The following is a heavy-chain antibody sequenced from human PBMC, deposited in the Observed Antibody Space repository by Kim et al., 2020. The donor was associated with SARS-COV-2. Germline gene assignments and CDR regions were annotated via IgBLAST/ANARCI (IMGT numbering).Heavy chain of an antibody. V-gene: IGHV3-53*01. J-gene: IGHJ4*02. Sequence: GGSLRLSCAASGFSVSGNYMSWVRQAPGKGLEWFSVIYTGGTTYYADSVKGRFTISRDYSKNTMYLHMSDLRDDDTAVYYCAGGGSSFGVVLHYWGQGTPVTVSS. CDR1: GFSVSGNY. D-gene: IGHD1-26*01. CDR2: IYTGGTT. CDR3: AGGGSSFGVVLHY.